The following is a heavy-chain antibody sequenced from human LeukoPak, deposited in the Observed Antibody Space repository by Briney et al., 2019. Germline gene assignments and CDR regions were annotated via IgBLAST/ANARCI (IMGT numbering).Heavy chain of an antibody. D-gene: IGHD6-13*01. J-gene: IGHJ6*03. CDR1: GFTFSSYG. CDR2: ISYDGSNT. CDR3: AKPNSSTWSLLVGYWDV. V-gene: IGHV3-30*18. Sequence: PGRSLRLSCAASGFTFSSYGMHWVRQAPGKGLEWVAVISYDGSNTYYADSVKGRFTISRDNSKNTLYLQMNSLRAEDTAVYYCAKPNSSTWSLLVGYWDVGGKGTRVTVS.